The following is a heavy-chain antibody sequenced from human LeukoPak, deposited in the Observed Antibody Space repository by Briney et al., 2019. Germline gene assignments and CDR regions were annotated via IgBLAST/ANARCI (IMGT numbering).Heavy chain of an antibody. CDR1: GGSMSSYY. J-gene: IGHJ6*02. CDR2: INHSRST. D-gene: IGHD2-15*01. Sequence: SETLSLTCTVSGGSMSSYYWSWIRQPPGKGLEWIGEINHSRSTNYNPSLKTRVTISLDTAKNQFSLNLNSVTAADTAIYYCARGSGGSWYGMDVWGQGTTVTVSS. V-gene: IGHV4-34*01. CDR3: ARGSGGSWYGMDV.